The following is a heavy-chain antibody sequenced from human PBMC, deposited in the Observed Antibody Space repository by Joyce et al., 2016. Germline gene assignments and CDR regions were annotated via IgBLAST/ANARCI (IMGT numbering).Heavy chain of an antibody. V-gene: IGHV3-23*04. CDR2: IGDSGIGI. CDR3: ARAMTAVVAYTLRDGFDV. CDR1: HSISHKFV. D-gene: IGHD2-15*01. Sequence: EMQLEESGGTLVHPGGSLRLSCKVSHSISHKFVMAWVRQASGKGLGWVSGIGDSGIGIYYADSVKGRFSISRDNSNNRMYLQMTSLQIEDTATYFCARAMTAVVAYTLRDGFDVWGQGTVVAVSS. J-gene: IGHJ3*01.